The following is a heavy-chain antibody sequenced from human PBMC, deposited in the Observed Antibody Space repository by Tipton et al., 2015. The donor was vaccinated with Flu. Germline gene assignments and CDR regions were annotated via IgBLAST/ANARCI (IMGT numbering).Heavy chain of an antibody. V-gene: IGHV4-4*07. Sequence: TLSLTCTVSGGSISSYYWSWIRQPAGKGLEWIGRIYSGGNTDYNPSLKSRVTMSVDMSKNQFSLKLNSVTAADTAVYYCARSPGYYFDYWGQGTLVTVSS. J-gene: IGHJ4*02. CDR3: ARSPGYYFDY. CDR2: IYSGGNT. CDR1: GGSISSYY.